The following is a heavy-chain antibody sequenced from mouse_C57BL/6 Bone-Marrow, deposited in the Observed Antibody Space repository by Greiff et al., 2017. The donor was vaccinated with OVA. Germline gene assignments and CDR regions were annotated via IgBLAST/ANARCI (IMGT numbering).Heavy chain of an antibody. J-gene: IGHJ2*01. CDR1: VYSITSGYD. V-gene: IGHV3-1*01. D-gene: IGHD1-1*01. CDR2: ISYSGST. CDR3: ARELRFYYFDY. Sequence: EVKLMESGPGMVKPSQSLSLTCTVTVYSITSGYDWHWIRHFPGNKLEWMGYISYSGSTNYNPSLKSRISITHDTSKNHFFLKLNSVTTEDTATYYCARELRFYYFDYWGQGTTLTVSS.